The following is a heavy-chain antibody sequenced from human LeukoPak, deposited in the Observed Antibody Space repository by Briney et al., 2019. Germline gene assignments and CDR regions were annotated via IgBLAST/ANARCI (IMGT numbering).Heavy chain of an antibody. V-gene: IGHV3-11*01. CDR3: ARVRMDYGSGSPADY. D-gene: IGHD3-10*01. J-gene: IGHJ4*02. CDR1: GFTFSDYY. Sequence: SEGSLRLSCAASGFTFSDYYMSWIRQAPGKGLEWVSYISSSGSTIYYADSVKGRFTISRDNAKNSLYLQMNSLRAEDTAVYYCARVRMDYGSGSPADYWGQGTLVTVSS. CDR2: ISSSGSTI.